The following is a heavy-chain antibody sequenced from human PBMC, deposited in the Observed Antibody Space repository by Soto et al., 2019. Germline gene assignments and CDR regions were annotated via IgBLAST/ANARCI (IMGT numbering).Heavy chain of an antibody. V-gene: IGHV3-13*01. D-gene: IGHD3-22*01. CDR2: IGTAGDT. CDR3: ARIDYDSSGYALMDV. CDR1: GFTFSSYD. J-gene: IGHJ6*02. Sequence: GGSLRLSCAASGFTFSSYDMHWVRQATGKGLEWVSAIGTAGDTYYPGSVKGRFTISRENAKNSLYLQMNSLRAGDTAVYYCARIDYDSSGYALMDVWGQGTTVTVYS.